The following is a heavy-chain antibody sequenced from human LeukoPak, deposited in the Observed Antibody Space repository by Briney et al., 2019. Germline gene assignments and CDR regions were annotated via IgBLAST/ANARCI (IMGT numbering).Heavy chain of an antibody. Sequence: GGSLRLSCAASGFTFSSYAMHWVRQAPGKGLEWVAVISYDGSNKYYADSVKGRFTISRDNSKNTLYLQMNSLRAEDTAVYYCARDPHHLEWLLYFDYWGQGTLVTVSS. CDR3: ARDPHHLEWLLYFDY. CDR1: GFTFSSYA. V-gene: IGHV3-30-3*01. CDR2: ISYDGSNK. J-gene: IGHJ4*02. D-gene: IGHD3-3*01.